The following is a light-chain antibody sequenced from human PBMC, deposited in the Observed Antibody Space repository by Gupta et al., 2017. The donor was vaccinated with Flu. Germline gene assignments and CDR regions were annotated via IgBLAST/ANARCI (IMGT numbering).Light chain of an antibody. CDR3: CSYVTSNTWV. Sequence: QSALSQPASVSGAPVQSSTTSCSGTSSDVGSYNLVSWYRQHPGNSPKLVIYEGSKRPSGVSDRFSGSKSGNTASLTISGLQAEDEADYSCCSYVTSNTWVFGGGTKLTVL. V-gene: IGLV2-23*01. CDR2: EGS. CDR1: SSDVGSYNL. J-gene: IGLJ3*02.